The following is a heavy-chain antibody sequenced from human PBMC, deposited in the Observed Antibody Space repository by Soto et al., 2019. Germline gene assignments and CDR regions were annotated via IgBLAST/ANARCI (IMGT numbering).Heavy chain of an antibody. D-gene: IGHD3-22*01. CDR2: ISGSGGST. J-gene: IGHJ3*02. Sequence: PGGSLRLSCAASGFTFSSYAISWVRQAPGKGLEWVSAISGSGGSTYYADSVKGRFTISRDNSKNTLYLQMNSLRAEDTAVYYCAKDYYDSSGYIPLNAFDIWGQGTMVTVSS. V-gene: IGHV3-23*01. CDR3: AKDYYDSSGYIPLNAFDI. CDR1: GFTFSSYA.